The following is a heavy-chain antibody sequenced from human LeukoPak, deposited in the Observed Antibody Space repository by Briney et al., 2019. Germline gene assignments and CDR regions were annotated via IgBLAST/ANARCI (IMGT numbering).Heavy chain of an antibody. V-gene: IGHV1-58*01. CDR2: IVVGSGNT. D-gene: IGHD3-10*01. CDR1: GFTFTSSA. J-gene: IGHJ5*02. CDR3: ARDHYGSGSYTNNWFGP. Sequence: ASVKVSCKASGFTFTSSAVQWVRQARGQRLEWIGWIVVGSGNTNYAQKFQGRVTMTRDTSTSTVYMELSSLRSEDTAVYYCARDHYGSGSYTNNWFGPWGQGTLVTVSS.